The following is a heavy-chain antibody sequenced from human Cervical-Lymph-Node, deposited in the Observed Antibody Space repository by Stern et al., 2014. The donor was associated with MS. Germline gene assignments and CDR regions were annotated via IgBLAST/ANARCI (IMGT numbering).Heavy chain of an antibody. Sequence: QVQLQESGPGLVKPSQTLSLTCTVSGGSINSSDYYWSWIRQPPGKGLEWIGYIHNSGSAHYKPSLKSRVSMSVDTSKSQFYLKLTSVAAADTAVYYCARDAAIYHGSGTIDYWGQGTLVTVSS. D-gene: IGHD3-10*01. J-gene: IGHJ4*02. V-gene: IGHV4-30-4*01. CDR2: IHNSGSA. CDR3: ARDAAIYHGSGTIDY. CDR1: GGSINSSDYY.